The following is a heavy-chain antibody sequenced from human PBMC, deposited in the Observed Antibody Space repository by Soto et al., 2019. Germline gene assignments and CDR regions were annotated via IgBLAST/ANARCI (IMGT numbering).Heavy chain of an antibody. D-gene: IGHD2-2*01. CDR1: GGSINGGGYY. Sequence: QVQLQESGPGLVQPSQTLSLSCTVSGGSINGGGYYWNWIRQLPGKGLEWIGYMYYNGNTYYNPSLPSRATISFGTSHDQFSLWLTSVTAADTAVYFCARDGAYCSSIGCQNPFDHWGQGTLVTVSS. V-gene: IGHV4-31*03. CDR3: ARDGAYCSSIGCQNPFDH. CDR2: MYYNGNT. J-gene: IGHJ4*02.